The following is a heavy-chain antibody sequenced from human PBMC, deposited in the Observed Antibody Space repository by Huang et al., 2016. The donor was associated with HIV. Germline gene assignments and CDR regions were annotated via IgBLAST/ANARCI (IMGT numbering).Heavy chain of an antibody. Sequence: QVQLQQWGAGLLKPSETLSLTCAVYGGSFSGYYWSWIRQPPGKGLEWIGEINHGGSINYNPSLKSRVTLSRDTSKNQFSLKVRSVTAADTAVYYCAGDTSMINGDYWGQGTLVTVSS. D-gene: IGHD5-18*01. CDR3: AGDTSMINGDY. CDR1: GGSFSGYY. V-gene: IGHV4-34*01. CDR2: INHGGSI. J-gene: IGHJ4*02.